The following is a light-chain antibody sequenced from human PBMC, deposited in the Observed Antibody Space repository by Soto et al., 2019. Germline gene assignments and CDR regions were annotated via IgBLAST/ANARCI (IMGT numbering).Light chain of an antibody. CDR2: GAT. V-gene: IGKV1-17*03. CDR3: LLNKRYPWT. J-gene: IGKJ1*01. Sequence: DIQMTQSPSAVSASVGDRVTITCRTSQDITSYLVWFQQKPGKVPERLIYGATNLQSGVPSRFSGSGSGTEFTLTISSLQPEDFATYYCLLNKRYPWTFGQGT. CDR1: QDITSY.